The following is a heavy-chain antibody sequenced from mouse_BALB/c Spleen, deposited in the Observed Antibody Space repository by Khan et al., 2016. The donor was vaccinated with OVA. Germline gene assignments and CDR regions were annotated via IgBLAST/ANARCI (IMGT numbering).Heavy chain of an antibody. CDR3: ARQPYYHYNNRDN. J-gene: IGHJ4*01. CDR2: IWNDGST. Sequence: VKLEESGPGLVAPSQSLSITCTISGFSLTNYGVHWVRQPPGKGLEWLVVIWNDGSTTYNSALKSRLTISKDKSKSPVFLKMNSLQTDDTAMYFCARQPYYHYNNRDNGGQGTSVTVSS. CDR1: GFSLTNYG. V-gene: IGHV2-6-1*01. D-gene: IGHD2-10*01.